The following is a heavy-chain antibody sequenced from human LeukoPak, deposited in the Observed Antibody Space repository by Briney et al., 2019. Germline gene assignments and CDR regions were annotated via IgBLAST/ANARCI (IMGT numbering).Heavy chain of an antibody. CDR1: GDSISTYH. V-gene: IGHV4-59*01. CDR3: ARDKQHSYGRYFDH. Sequence: SETVSLTCTVSGDSISTYHWHWIRKPPGKGLEWIGYMQSNGNSKYNPSLRSRATIFIDTSKSQVALILSSVTAADTAVYYCARDKQHSYGRYFDHWGQGALVTVSS. CDR2: MQSNGNS. J-gene: IGHJ4*02. D-gene: IGHD3-16*01.